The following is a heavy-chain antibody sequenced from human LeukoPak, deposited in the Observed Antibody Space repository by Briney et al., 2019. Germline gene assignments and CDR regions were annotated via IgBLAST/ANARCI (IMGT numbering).Heavy chain of an antibody. V-gene: IGHV4-59*01. CDR3: ARDNWNYGSSMDV. Sequence: LETLSLTCSVSGGSISSYYWSWIRQPPGKGLEWIGYIYYSGSTNYNPSLKSRVTISVDTSKNQFSLKLSSVTAADTAVYYCARDNWNYGSSMDVWGQGTTVTVSS. D-gene: IGHD1-7*01. CDR2: IYYSGST. CDR1: GGSISSYY. J-gene: IGHJ6*02.